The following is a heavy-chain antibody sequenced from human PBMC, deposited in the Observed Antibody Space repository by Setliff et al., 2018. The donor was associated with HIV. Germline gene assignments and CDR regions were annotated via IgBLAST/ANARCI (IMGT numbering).Heavy chain of an antibody. Sequence: SETLSLTCTVSGGSMSSYYWSWIRQPPGKGLEWIGYMYYSGSTNYNPSLKSRVTISLDTSKYQFSLEVNSVTAADTAKYFCARGTVSTSYYYYMDVWGKGTTVTVSS. V-gene: IGHV4-59*01. CDR2: MYYSGST. D-gene: IGHD4-4*01. J-gene: IGHJ6*03. CDR1: GGSMSSYY. CDR3: ARGTVSTSYYYYMDV.